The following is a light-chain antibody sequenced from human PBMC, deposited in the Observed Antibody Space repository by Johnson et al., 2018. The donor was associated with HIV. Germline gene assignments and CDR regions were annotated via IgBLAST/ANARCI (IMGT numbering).Light chain of an antibody. CDR2: DND. CDR3: GTWDTSLSAGGV. CDR1: SSNIGNNY. J-gene: IGLJ1*01. V-gene: IGLV1-51*01. Sequence: QSVLTQPPSVSAAPGQKVTISCSGSSSNIGNNYVSWYQQLPGPAPKILIYDNDIRPSALPYRFSRSKSGTSATLRIIGLLPGDEADYYCGTWDTSLSAGGVYGTGTKATVL.